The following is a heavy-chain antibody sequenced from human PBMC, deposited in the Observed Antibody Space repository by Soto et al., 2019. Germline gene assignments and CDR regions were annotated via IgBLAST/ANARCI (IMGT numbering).Heavy chain of an antibody. D-gene: IGHD2-2*03. CDR3: ARDGWGSSLGFYYYYMDV. CDR2: IWYDGSNK. CDR1: GFTFSSYG. J-gene: IGHJ6*03. Sequence: GGSLRLSCAVSGFTFSSYGMHWVRQAPGKGLEWVAVIWYDGSNKYYADSVKGRFTISRDNSKNTLYLQMNSLRAEDTAVYYCARDGWGSSLGFYYYYMDVWGKGTTVTVSS. V-gene: IGHV3-33*01.